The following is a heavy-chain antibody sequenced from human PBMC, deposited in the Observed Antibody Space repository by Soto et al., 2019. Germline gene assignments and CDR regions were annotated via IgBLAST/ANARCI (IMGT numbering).Heavy chain of an antibody. V-gene: IGHV1-69*12. D-gene: IGHD6-13*01. Sequence: QVQLVQSGAEVKKPGSSVKVSCKASGGNFSSYAISWVRQGPGQGLEWMGGIIPIFGTSNYAQKFQGRVTITADESTSTAYMELSSLRSEVTAVYYCAREEQPLVGAFDYWGQGTLVTVSS. CDR2: IIPIFGTS. CDR3: AREEQPLVGAFDY. J-gene: IGHJ4*02. CDR1: GGNFSSYA.